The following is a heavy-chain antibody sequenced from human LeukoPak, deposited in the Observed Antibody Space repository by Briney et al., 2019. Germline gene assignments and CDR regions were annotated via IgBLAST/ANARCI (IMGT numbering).Heavy chain of an antibody. CDR3: VTRGTTGTKYLEH. V-gene: IGHV3-23*01. CDR2: ISVGGGST. D-gene: IGHD1-1*01. Sequence: GGSLRLSRAASGFTFSSYVMTWVRQAPGIGLEWVSTISVGGGSTYYADSVKGRFTISRDNSKNTLHLQMNSLRVGDTAVYYCVTRGTTGTKYLEHWGQGTLVTVSS. J-gene: IGHJ4*02. CDR1: GFTFSSYV.